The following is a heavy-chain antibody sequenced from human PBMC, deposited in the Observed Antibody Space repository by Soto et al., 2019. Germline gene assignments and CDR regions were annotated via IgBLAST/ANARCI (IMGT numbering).Heavy chain of an antibody. D-gene: IGHD6-19*01. CDR1: GDSVSSNSAA. V-gene: IGHV6-1*01. Sequence: PSQTLSLTCAISGDSVSSNSAAWNWIRQSPSRGLEWLGRTYYRSKWYNDYAVSVKSRITINADTSKNQFSLQLNSVTPEDTAVYYFARDQSGASGWYVRDAFDIWGQGTMVTVS. CDR2: TYYRSKWYN. J-gene: IGHJ3*02. CDR3: ARDQSGASGWYVRDAFDI.